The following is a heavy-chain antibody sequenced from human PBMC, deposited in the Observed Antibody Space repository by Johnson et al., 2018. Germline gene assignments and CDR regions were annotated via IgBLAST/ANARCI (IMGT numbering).Heavy chain of an antibody. CDR2: IGPAGDT. Sequence: VQLVQSGGGLVQPGGSLRLSCAASGFTFSRYDMHWVRQATGKGLEWVSGIGPAGDTYYPGPVKGRVTISRENAKHSLHLQMNSLSAGDTAVYYCARFLNAFDIWGQGTMVTVSS. CDR3: ARFLNAFDI. J-gene: IGHJ3*02. V-gene: IGHV3-13*01. CDR1: GFTFSRYD.